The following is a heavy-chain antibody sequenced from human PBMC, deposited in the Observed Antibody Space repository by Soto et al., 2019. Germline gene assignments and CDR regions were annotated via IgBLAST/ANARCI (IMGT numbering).Heavy chain of an antibody. CDR1: GFTFSSYG. CDR2: ISYDGSNK. V-gene: IGHV3-30*18. Sequence: QVQLVESGGGVVQPGRSLRLSCAASGFTFSSYGMHWVRQAPGKGLEGVAVISYDGSNKYYADSVKGRFTISRDNSKNTLYLQMNSLRAEDTAVYYCAKDVVVGANTGLGDYYYYYGMDVWGQGTTVTVSS. D-gene: IGHD1-26*01. J-gene: IGHJ6*02. CDR3: AKDVVVGANTGLGDYYYYYGMDV.